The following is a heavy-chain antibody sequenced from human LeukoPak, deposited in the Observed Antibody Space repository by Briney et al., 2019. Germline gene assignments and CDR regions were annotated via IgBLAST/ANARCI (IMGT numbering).Heavy chain of an antibody. CDR3: ARRGYSYGYGGFDY. V-gene: IGHV4-59*08. Sequence: SETLSLTCTVSGGSISSYYWSWIRQPPGKGLEWIGYIYYSGSTNYNPSLKSRVTISVDTSKNRFSLKLSSVTAADTAVYYCARRGYSYGYGGFDYWGQGTLVTVSS. CDR2: IYYSGST. J-gene: IGHJ4*02. D-gene: IGHD5-18*01. CDR1: GGSISSYY.